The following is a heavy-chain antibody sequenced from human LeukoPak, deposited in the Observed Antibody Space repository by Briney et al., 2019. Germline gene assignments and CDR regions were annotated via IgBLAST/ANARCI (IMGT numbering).Heavy chain of an antibody. Sequence: GGSLRLSCAATGFSFKDYGMHWVRQPPEKGLEWVSAINWNGGGTDYADSVKGRFTISRDNAKNSLYLQLSSLRPEDTALYYCAKHLTATNTYIFFGLDVWGQGTSVTVSS. J-gene: IGHJ6*02. CDR1: GFSFKDYG. CDR2: INWNGGGT. V-gene: IGHV3-9*01. CDR3: AKHLTATNTYIFFGLDV. D-gene: IGHD1-26*01.